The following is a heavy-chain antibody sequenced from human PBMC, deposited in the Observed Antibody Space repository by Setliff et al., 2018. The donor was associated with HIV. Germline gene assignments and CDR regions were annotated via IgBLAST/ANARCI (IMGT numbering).Heavy chain of an antibody. V-gene: IGHV3-48*04. CDR3: ARDPVATIPRGFDI. CDR2: IGGRGSTI. D-gene: IGHD5-12*01. J-gene: IGHJ3*02. Sequence: GGSLRLSCAASGFTLSHYSMNWVRQAPGKGLEWVSYIGGRGSTIYYADSVKGRSTISRDSDHNSLYLQMNSLRVDDTAVYYCARDPVATIPRGFDIWGQGTMVTVSS. CDR1: GFTLSHYS.